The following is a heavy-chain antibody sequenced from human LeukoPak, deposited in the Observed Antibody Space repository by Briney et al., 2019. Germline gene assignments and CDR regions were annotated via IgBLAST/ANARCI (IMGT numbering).Heavy chain of an antibody. V-gene: IGHV4-31*03. CDR1: GGSISSGGYY. CDR2: IYYSGST. D-gene: IGHD1-1*01. Sequence: SQTLSLTCTVSGGSISSGGYYWSWIRQHPGKGLEWIGYIYYSGSTYYNPSLKSRVTISVDTSKNQFSLKLSSVTAADTAVYYCARTGTGHDAFDIWGQGTMVTASS. CDR3: ARTGTGHDAFDI. J-gene: IGHJ3*02.